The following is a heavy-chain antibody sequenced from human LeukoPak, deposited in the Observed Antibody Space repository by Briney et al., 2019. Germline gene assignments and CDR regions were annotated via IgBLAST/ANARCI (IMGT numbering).Heavy chain of an antibody. CDR3: ARDRFGKFYYYDSSGYPDY. J-gene: IGHJ4*02. V-gene: IGHV3-21*01. Sequence: PGGSLRLSCAASGFTFSSYSMNWVRQAPGKGLEWVSSISSSSSYIYYADSVKGRFTIPRDNAKNSLYLQMNSLRAEDTAVYYCARDRFGKFYYYDSSGYPDYWGQGTLVTVSS. CDR2: ISSSSSYI. D-gene: IGHD3-22*01. CDR1: GFTFSSYS.